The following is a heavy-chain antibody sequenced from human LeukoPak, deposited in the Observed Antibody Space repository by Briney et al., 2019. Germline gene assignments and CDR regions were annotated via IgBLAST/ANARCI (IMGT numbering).Heavy chain of an antibody. D-gene: IGHD2/OR15-2a*01. CDR3: AKDPPSSGTTFDY. CDR2: ISGNGGAT. V-gene: IGHV3-23*01. CDR1: GFTFSSYA. J-gene: IGHJ4*02. Sequence: GGSLRLSCAASGFTFSSYAMSWVRQAPGMGLEWVSTISGNGGATYYEDSVKGRFTISRDNSKNTLYLQMNSLRAEDTAVYYCAKDPPSSGTTFDYWGQGTLVTVSS.